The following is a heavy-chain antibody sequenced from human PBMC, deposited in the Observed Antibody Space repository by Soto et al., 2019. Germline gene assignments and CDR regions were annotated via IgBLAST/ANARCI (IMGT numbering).Heavy chain of an antibody. D-gene: IGHD6-13*01. V-gene: IGHV1-46*01. Sequence: VKVSCKASGYTFSSYYIHWVRQAPGQGLEWIGIINPNGGSTNYAQNFKGRLTVTRDTSTATVYMDLSALTSEDTAVYYCAFGSGIAAAGTGRPMFDPWGQGTLVTVSS. CDR1: GYTFSSYY. CDR3: AFGSGIAAAGTGRPMFDP. CDR2: INPNGGST. J-gene: IGHJ5*02.